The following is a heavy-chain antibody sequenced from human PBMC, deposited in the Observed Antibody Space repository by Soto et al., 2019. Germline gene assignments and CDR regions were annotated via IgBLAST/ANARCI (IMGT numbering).Heavy chain of an antibody. CDR1: GYSFTSYW. Sequence: PVASLKISCKGSGYSFTSYWISWVRQMPGKGLEWMGRIDPSDSYTNYSPPFQGHVTISADKSISTAYLQWSSLKASDTAMYYCATLSSSDDYYYYGMDVWGQGTTVTVSS. CDR2: IDPSDSYT. V-gene: IGHV5-10-1*01. D-gene: IGHD6-6*01. CDR3: ATLSSSDDYYYYGMDV. J-gene: IGHJ6*02.